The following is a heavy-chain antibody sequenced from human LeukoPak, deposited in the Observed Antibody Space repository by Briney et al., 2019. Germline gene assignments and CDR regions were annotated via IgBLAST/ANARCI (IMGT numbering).Heavy chain of an antibody. V-gene: IGHV4-39*07. J-gene: IGHJ6*03. D-gene: IGHD3-3*01. CDR3: ARRQNYDFWSGYRYPYYYYYMDV. CDR1: GGSISSSSYY. Sequence: SETLSLTCTVSGGSISSSSYYWGWIRQPPGKGLEWIGSIYYSGSTYYNPSLKSRVTISVDTSKNQFSLKLSSVTAADTAVYYCARRQNYDFWSGYRYPYYYYYMDVWGKGTTVTVSS. CDR2: IYYSGST.